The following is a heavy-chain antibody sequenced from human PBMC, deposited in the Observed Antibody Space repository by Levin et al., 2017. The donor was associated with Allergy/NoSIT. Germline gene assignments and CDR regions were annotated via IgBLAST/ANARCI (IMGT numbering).Heavy chain of an antibody. Sequence: GESLKISCAASGFAFISYSMNWVRQAPGKGLEWVSSISSSSSYIYYADSVKGRFIISRANANNSLYLQMNSLSADATAVYYCACDSIPGTTVIPFDYWGQGTVITVSS. CDR3: ACDSIPGTTVIPFDY. CDR1: GFAFISYS. CDR2: ISSSSSYI. J-gene: IGHJ4*02. D-gene: IGHD1-1*01. V-gene: IGHV3-21*01.